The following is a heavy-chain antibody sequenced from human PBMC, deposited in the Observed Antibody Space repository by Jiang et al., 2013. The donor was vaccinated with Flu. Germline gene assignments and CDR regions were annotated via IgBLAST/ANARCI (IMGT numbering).Heavy chain of an antibody. CDR2: VYHTGKT. CDR3: ARDATSNTNALAV. D-gene: IGHD1-1*01. J-gene: IGHJ3*01. V-gene: IGHV4-31*03. CDR1: GASLISGGFY. Sequence: QTLSLTCTVSGASLISGGFYWSWVRQLPGKGLEWIGYVYHTGKTYYNPSLESRVTMSVDTSANQFSLQLISVNAADTAVYYCARDATSNTNALAVWGQGRMVTVSS.